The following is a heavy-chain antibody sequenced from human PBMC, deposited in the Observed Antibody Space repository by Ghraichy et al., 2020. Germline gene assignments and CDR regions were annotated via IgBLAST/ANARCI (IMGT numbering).Heavy chain of an antibody. J-gene: IGHJ4*02. Sequence: SETLSLTCAVYGGSFSGYYWSWIRQPPGKGLEWIGEINHSGSTNYNPSLKSRVTISVDTSKNQFSLKLSSVTAADTAVYYCARREYYYDSSGYPNFDYWGQGTLVTVSS. CDR2: INHSGST. D-gene: IGHD3-22*01. CDR3: ARREYYYDSSGYPNFDY. CDR1: GGSFSGYY. V-gene: IGHV4-34*01.